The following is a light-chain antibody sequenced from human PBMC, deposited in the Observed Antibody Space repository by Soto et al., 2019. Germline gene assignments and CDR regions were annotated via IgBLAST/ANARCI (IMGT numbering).Light chain of an antibody. V-gene: IGKV1-5*03. J-gene: IGKJ2*01. CDR1: QSISSW. CDR2: KAS. Sequence: DIQMTQSPSTLSASVGDRVTITCRASQSISSWLAWYQQKPGKAPKLLIYKASSLERGVPSRFSGSGSGTEFTLTISSLQPDDFSTYYCQQYNSFSYTFGPGTKGDIK. CDR3: QQYNSFSYT.